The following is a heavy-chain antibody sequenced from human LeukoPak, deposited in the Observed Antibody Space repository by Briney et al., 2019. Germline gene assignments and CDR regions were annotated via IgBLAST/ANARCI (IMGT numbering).Heavy chain of an antibody. J-gene: IGHJ4*02. D-gene: IGHD2-21*02. CDR3: ARDSYCGGDCAARAVDY. CDR2: IYHSGST. CDR1: GYSISSGYY. V-gene: IGHV4-38-2*01. Sequence: SETLSLTCAVSGYSISSGYYWGWIRQPPGKGLEWIGSIYHSGSTYYNPSLKSRVTISVDTSKNQFSLKPSSVTAADTAVYYCARDSYCGGDCAARAVDYSGQGTLVTVSS.